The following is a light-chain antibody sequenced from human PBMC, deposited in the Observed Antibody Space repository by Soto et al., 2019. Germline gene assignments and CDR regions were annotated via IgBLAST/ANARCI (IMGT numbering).Light chain of an antibody. CDR3: QKCKVAPFT. CDR1: QDIGNL. Sequence: ILMTQSPSSLSAFVGDRVTITCRASQDIGNLLAWYQQKPGKVPKLLIYAASTLQSGVPSRFSGSGSGTDFTLTISSLQPEDVATYYCQKCKVAPFTFGGGTKVDIK. J-gene: IGKJ4*01. V-gene: IGKV1-27*01. CDR2: AAS.